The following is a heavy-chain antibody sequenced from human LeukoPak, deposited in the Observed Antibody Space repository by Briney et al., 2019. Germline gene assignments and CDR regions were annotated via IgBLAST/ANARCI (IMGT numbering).Heavy chain of an antibody. V-gene: IGHV4-34*01. CDR3: ARLEGSSWYWFDT. D-gene: IGHD6-13*01. Sequence: SETLSLTCAVYGGSFSGYYWSWIRQPPGKGLEWIGEINHSGSTNYNPSLKSRVTISVDTSKNQFSLKLSSVTAADTAVYYCARLEGSSWYWFDTWGQGTLVTVSS. J-gene: IGHJ5*02. CDR1: GGSFSGYY. CDR2: INHSGST.